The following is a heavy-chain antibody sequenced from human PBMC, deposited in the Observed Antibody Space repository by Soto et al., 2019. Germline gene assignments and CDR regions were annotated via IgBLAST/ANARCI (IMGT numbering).Heavy chain of an antibody. D-gene: IGHD3-3*01. CDR1: GGSLSGYY. Sequence: PSQTMPLTCAVYGGSLSGYYWRWIRQPPGQGLVWIGEINHSGSTNYNPSLKSRVTISVDTSKNQFSLKLSSVTAADTAVYYCATSRWGTIFGVVKWLDYWGQGTLVAISS. J-gene: IGHJ4*02. CDR3: ATSRWGTIFGVVKWLDY. V-gene: IGHV4-34*01. CDR2: INHSGST.